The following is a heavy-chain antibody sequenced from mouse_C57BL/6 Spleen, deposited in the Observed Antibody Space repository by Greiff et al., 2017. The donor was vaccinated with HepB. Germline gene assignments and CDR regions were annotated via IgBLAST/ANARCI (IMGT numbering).Heavy chain of an antibody. V-gene: IGHV1-81*01. CDR1: GYTFTSYG. J-gene: IGHJ3*01. CDR2: IYPRSGNT. CDR3: ARDSNYYGSSSPFAY. Sequence: QVQLQQSGAELARPGASVKLSCKASGYTFTSYGISWVKQRTGQGLEWIGEIYPRSGNTYYNEKFKGKATLTADKSSSIAYMELRSLTSEDSAVYFCARDSNYYGSSSPFAYWGQGTLVTVSA. D-gene: IGHD1-1*01.